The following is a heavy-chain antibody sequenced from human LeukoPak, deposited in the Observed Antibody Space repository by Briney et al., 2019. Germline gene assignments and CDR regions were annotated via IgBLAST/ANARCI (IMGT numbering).Heavy chain of an antibody. V-gene: IGHV1-69*13. CDR3: ARPSEYSSGWYGGYYYGMDV. CDR2: IIPIFGTA. J-gene: IGHJ6*02. Sequence: SVKVSCKASGGTFSSYAISWVRQAPGQGLEWMGGIIPIFGTANYAQKFQGRVTITADESTSTAYMELSSLRSEDTAVYYCARPSEYSSGWYGGYYYGMDVWGQGTTVTVSS. CDR1: GGTFSSYA. D-gene: IGHD6-19*01.